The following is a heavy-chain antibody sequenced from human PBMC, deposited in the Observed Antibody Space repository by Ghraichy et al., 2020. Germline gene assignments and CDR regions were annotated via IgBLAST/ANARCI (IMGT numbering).Heavy chain of an antibody. V-gene: IGHV3-30*18. D-gene: IGHD6-19*01. Sequence: GGSLRLSCAASGFTFSSYGMHWVRQAPGKGLEWVAVISYDGSNKYYADSVKGRFTISRDNSKNTLYLQMNSLRAEDTAVYYCAKGGQQWTHFDYWGQGTLVTVSS. CDR3: AKGGQQWTHFDY. CDR2: ISYDGSNK. J-gene: IGHJ4*02. CDR1: GFTFSSYG.